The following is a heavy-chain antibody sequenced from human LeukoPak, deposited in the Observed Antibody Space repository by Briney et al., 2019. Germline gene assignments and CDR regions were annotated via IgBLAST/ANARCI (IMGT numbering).Heavy chain of an antibody. CDR1: GFTFSSYA. Sequence: PGGSLRLSCAASGFTFSSYAMHWVRQAPGKGLEWVAVISYDGSNKYYADSVKGRFTISRDNSKNTLYLQMNSLRAEDTAVYYCARAGEPKSGSYPYYFDYWGQGTLVTVSS. CDR3: ARAGEPKSGSYPYYFDY. J-gene: IGHJ4*02. V-gene: IGHV3-30*04. CDR2: ISYDGSNK. D-gene: IGHD1-26*01.